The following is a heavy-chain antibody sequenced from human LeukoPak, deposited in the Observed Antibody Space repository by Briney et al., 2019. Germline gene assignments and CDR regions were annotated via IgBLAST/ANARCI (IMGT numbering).Heavy chain of an antibody. J-gene: IGHJ3*02. CDR3: AREEGRTGGAFDI. CDR1: GGSISSYY. Sequence: SETLSLTCTVSGGSISSYYWNWIRQPPGKGLEWIGYIYYSGSTNYNPSLKSRVTILVDTSKNQFSLKLSSVTAADTAVYYCAREEGRTGGAFDIWGQGTMVTVSS. CDR2: IYYSGST. V-gene: IGHV4-59*01. D-gene: IGHD2-8*02.